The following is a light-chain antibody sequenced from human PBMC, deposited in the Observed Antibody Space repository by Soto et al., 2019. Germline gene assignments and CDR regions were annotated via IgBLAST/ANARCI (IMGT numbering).Light chain of an antibody. V-gene: IGKV3D-15*01. CDR2: GAS. CDR3: QQYNSWPPIT. J-gene: IGKJ5*01. CDR1: QSVRDN. Sequence: EIVLTQSPGTLSLSPGERATLSCRASQSVRDNLAWYQQKPGQAPRLLIYGASTRATGIPARFSGGGSGTEFTLTISSLQSEDFVVYYCQQYNSWPPITFGQGTRLEIK.